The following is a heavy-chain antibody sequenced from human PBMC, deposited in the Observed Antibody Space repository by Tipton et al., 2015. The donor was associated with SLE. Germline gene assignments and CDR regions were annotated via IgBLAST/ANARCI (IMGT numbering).Heavy chain of an antibody. V-gene: IGHV3-7*01. CDR3: ASGGYGGNPDY. CDR2: IKQDGSEK. Sequence: GSLRLSCAASGFTFSSYWMSWVRQAPGKGLEWVANIKQDGSEKYYVDSVKGRFTISRDNAKNSLYLQMNSLRAEDTAVYYCASGGYGGNPDYWGQGTLVTASS. J-gene: IGHJ4*02. D-gene: IGHD4-23*01. CDR1: GFTFSSYW.